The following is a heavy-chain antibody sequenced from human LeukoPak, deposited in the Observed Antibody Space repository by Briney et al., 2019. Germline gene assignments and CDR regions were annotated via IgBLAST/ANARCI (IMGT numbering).Heavy chain of an antibody. CDR3: AREFTPYFCSGGSCYMSWFDP. CDR2: INPSGGSI. D-gene: IGHD2-15*01. V-gene: IGHV1-46*01. J-gene: IGHJ5*02. Sequence: ASVKVSCKASGYTFTSYDINWVRQAPGQGLEWMGIINPSGGSIRYAQKFQGRVTMTRDTSTSTVYMELSSLRSEDTAVYYCAREFTPYFCSGGSCYMSWFDPWGQGTLVTVSS. CDR1: GYTFTSYD.